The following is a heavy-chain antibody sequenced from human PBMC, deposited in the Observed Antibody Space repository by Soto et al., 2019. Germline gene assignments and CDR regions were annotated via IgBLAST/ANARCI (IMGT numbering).Heavy chain of an antibody. Sequence: SETLSLTCTVSGGSISSGGYYWSWIRQHPGKGLEWIGYIYYSGSTYYNPSLKSRVTISVDTSKNQFSLKLSSVTAADTAVYYCAREIYYYGSGSYYFDYWGQGTLVTVSS. J-gene: IGHJ4*02. V-gene: IGHV4-31*03. CDR3: AREIYYYGSGSYYFDY. D-gene: IGHD3-10*01. CDR2: IYYSGST. CDR1: GGSISSGGYY.